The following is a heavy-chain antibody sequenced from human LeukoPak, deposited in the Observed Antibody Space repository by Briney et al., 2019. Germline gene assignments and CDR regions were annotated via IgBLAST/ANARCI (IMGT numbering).Heavy chain of an antibody. Sequence: ASVKVSCKASGYSFVGYGITWVRQAPGQGLEWMGWFNPENGNTNYAQKLQGRVTMTTDTSTSTAYMELSSLRSEDTAVYYCARGGVGATLDYWGQGTLVTVSS. CDR3: ARGGVGATLDY. J-gene: IGHJ4*02. D-gene: IGHD1-26*01. CDR1: GYSFVGYG. CDR2: FNPENGNT. V-gene: IGHV1-18*01.